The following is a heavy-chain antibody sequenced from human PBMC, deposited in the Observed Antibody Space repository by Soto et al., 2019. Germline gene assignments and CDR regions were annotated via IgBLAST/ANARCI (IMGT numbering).Heavy chain of an antibody. V-gene: IGHV4-4*07. CDR3: ARDLQSYSSGWYYFDY. D-gene: IGHD6-19*01. CDR2: IYTSGST. J-gene: IGHJ4*02. CDR1: GGSTSSYY. Sequence: SETLSLTCTVSGGSTSSYYWSWIRQPAGKGLGWIGRIYTSGSTNYNPSLKSRVTMSVDTSKNQFSLKLSSVTAADTAVYYCARDLQSYSSGWYYFDYWGQGTLVTVSS.